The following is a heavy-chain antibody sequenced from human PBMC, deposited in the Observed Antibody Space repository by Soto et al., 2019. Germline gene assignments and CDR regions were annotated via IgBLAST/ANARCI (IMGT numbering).Heavy chain of an antibody. CDR2: ISYDGSNK. CDR3: VSSSWLMGWFDP. CDR1: GFTFSSYG. V-gene: IGHV3-30*03. J-gene: IGHJ5*02. Sequence: GGSLRLSCAASGFTFSSYGMHWVRQAPGKGLEWVAVISYDGSNKYYADSVKGRFTISRDNSKNTLYLQMNSLRAEDTAVYYCVSSSWLMGWFDPWGQGPLVTVSS. D-gene: IGHD6-13*01.